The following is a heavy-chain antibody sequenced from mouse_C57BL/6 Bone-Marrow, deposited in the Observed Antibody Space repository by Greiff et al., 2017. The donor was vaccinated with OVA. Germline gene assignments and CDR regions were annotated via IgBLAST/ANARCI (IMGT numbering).Heavy chain of an antibody. CDR2: ISDGGSYT. J-gene: IGHJ3*01. CDR3: ARDGGGY. V-gene: IGHV5-4*01. Sequence: DVQLVESGGGLVKPGGSLKLSCAASGFTFSSYAMSWVRQTPEKRLEWVATISDGGSYTYYPDNVKGRFTISRDNDKNNLYLQMSHLKSEDTAMYYCARDGGGYSGQGTLVTVSA. CDR1: GFTFSSYA.